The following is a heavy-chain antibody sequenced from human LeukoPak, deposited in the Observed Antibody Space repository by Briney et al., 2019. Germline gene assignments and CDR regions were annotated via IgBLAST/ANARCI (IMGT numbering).Heavy chain of an antibody. CDR2: ISGST. D-gene: IGHD4-17*01. J-gene: IGHJ4*02. CDR3: AKLSGSSTTVTTTFDY. Sequence: GGSLRPSCAASGLTFDDYGMSWVRQAPGRGLERVSGISGSTGYADSVKGRFTISRDNAKNSLYLQMNSLRTEDTALYYCAKLSGSSTTVTTTFDYWGQGTLVTVSS. CDR1: GLTFDDYG. V-gene: IGHV3-20*04.